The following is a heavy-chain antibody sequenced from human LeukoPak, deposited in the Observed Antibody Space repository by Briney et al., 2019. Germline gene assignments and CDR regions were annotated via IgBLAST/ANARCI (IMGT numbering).Heavy chain of an antibody. CDR3: ARGGWYYYDSSGYYLIDN. D-gene: IGHD3-22*01. CDR2: IIPIFGTA. V-gene: IGHV1-69*13. Sequence: ASVKVSCKASGGTFSSYAISWVRQAPGQGLEWMGGIIPIFGTANYAQKFQGRVTITADESTSTAYMELWSLRSDDTALYYCARGGWYYYDSSGYYLIDNWGQGTLVTVSS. CDR1: GGTFSSYA. J-gene: IGHJ4*02.